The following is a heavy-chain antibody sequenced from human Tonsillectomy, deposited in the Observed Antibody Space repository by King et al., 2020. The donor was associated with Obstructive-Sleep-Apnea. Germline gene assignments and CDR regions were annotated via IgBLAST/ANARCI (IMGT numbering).Heavy chain of an antibody. D-gene: IGHD2-15*01. V-gene: IGHV4-61*01. CDR2: IYYSGNT. CDR1: GGSVSSGSYY. J-gene: IGHJ4*02. CDR3: AGCSGGTCPQIDY. Sequence: VQLQESGPGLVKPSETLSLTCTVSGGSVSSGSYYWSWIRQPPGTGLEWIGYIYYSGNTNYNPSLKSRVTISIDTSKNQFSLKLSSVTAADTAVYYCAGCSGGTCPQIDYWGQGALVTVSS.